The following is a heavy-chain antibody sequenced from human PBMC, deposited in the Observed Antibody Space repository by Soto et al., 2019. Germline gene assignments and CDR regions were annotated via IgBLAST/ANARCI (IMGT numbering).Heavy chain of an antibody. V-gene: IGHV1-8*01. CDR3: ARGLGPGYDTPTNPCDY. CDR2: MNPNSGNT. Sequence: QVQLVQSGAEVKKPGASVKVSCKASGYTFTSYDINWVRQATGQGLEWLGWMNPNSGNTGYAQKFQGRVTMTRNTSISTAYMELSSLSSEDTAVYYCARGLGPGYDTPTNPCDYWGQGTLVTVSS. CDR1: GYTFTSYD. D-gene: IGHD3-22*01. J-gene: IGHJ4*02.